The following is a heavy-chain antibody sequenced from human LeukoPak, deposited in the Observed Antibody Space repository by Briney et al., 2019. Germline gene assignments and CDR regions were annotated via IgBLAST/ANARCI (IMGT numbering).Heavy chain of an antibody. J-gene: IGHJ5*02. V-gene: IGHV3-53*01. CDR2: IYSGGST. Sequence: GGSLRLSCAASGFTVSSNYMSWVRQAPGKGLEWVSVIYSGGSTYYADSVKGRFTISRDNSKNTVYLQMNSLRAEDTAVYYCARDWGQNWSDPWGQGTLVTVSS. D-gene: IGHD3-16*01. CDR1: GFTVSSNY. CDR3: ARDWGQNWSDP.